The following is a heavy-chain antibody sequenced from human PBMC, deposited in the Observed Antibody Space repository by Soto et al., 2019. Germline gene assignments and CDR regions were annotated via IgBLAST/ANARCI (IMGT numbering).Heavy chain of an antibody. CDR2: IYYSGST. J-gene: IGHJ4*02. CDR3: ARLYSSSQGYYFDY. V-gene: IGHV4-61*01. Sequence: SETLSLTCTVSGDSVSRAIYYGSWIRQPPGKGLEWIGYIYYSGSTNYNPSLKGRVTISVDTSKNQFSLKLSSVTAADTAVYYCARLYSSSQGYYFDYWGQGTLVTVSS. D-gene: IGHD6-13*01. CDR1: GDSVSRAIYY.